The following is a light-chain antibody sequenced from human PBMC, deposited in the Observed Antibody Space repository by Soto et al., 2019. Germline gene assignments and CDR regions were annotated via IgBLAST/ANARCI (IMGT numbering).Light chain of an antibody. CDR2: EVT. V-gene: IGLV2-8*01. J-gene: IGLJ3*02. CDR1: SSDVGGYHY. Sequence: QSALTQPPSASGSPGQSVTISCTGTSSDVGGYHYVSWYQQHPGKAPKLMIYEVTKRPSGVPDRFSGSKSGNTASLTVSGPQAEDEADYYCSSYAGSNNLVFGGGTKLTVL. CDR3: SSYAGSNNLV.